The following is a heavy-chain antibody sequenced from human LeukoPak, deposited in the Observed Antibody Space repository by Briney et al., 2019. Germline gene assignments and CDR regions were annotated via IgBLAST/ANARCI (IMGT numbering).Heavy chain of an antibody. CDR2: MYNSGTT. D-gene: IGHD3-22*01. CDR1: GGSISSYY. J-gene: IGHJ5*02. Sequence: SETLSLTCTVSGGSISSYYWSWIRQPPGKGLEWIGYMYNSGTTNYNPSLKSPVTISIDTSKNQFSLKLSSVTAADTAVYYCARATYYYDSSGYYARWFDPWGQGTLVTVSS. CDR3: ARATYYYDSSGYYARWFDP. V-gene: IGHV4-59*01.